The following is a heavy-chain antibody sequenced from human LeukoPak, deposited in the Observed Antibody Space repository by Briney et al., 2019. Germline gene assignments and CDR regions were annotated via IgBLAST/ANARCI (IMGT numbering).Heavy chain of an antibody. J-gene: IGHJ4*02. CDR3: ARDLGEYYYDSSGY. CDR2: ISSSGSTI. V-gene: IGHV3-11*04. CDR1: GFTFSDYY. Sequence: GGSLRLSCAASGFTFSDYYMSWIRQAPGKGLEWVSYISSSGSTIYYADSVKGRFTISRDNAKNSLYLQMNSLRAEDTAVYYRARDLGEYYYDSSGYWGQGTLVTVSS. D-gene: IGHD3-22*01.